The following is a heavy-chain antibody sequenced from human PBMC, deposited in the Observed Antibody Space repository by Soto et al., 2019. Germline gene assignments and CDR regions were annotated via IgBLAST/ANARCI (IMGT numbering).Heavy chain of an antibody. CDR2: ISAYNGNT. D-gene: IGHD2-2*01. CDR1: GYTFTSYG. Sequence: ASVKVSCKASGYTFTSYGISWVRQAPGQGLEWMGWISAYNGNTNYAQKLQGRVTMTTDTSTSTAYMELRSLRSDDTAVYYCARELSVVPAKGYMDVWGKGTTVTVSS. V-gene: IGHV1-18*01. CDR3: ARELSVVPAKGYMDV. J-gene: IGHJ6*03.